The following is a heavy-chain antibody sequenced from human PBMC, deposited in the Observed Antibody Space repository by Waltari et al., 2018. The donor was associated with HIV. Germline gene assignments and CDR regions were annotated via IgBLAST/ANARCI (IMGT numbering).Heavy chain of an antibody. D-gene: IGHD3-16*01. J-gene: IGHJ3*02. CDR1: RFSFGSYD. CDR2: VSYEEVEG. CDR3: VKFAGPTIPGFFYDSKDI. Sequence: GQLLESGGHVVRPGETLRLSCVGSRFSFGSYDIHWIRQSPRKGVGGGAGVSYEEVEGVVADSGKGRVTVARDRSRDTLFLEMSGLRPEDSGLYYCVKFAGPTIPGFFYDSKDIWGPGTAVTVS. V-gene: IGHV3-30*15.